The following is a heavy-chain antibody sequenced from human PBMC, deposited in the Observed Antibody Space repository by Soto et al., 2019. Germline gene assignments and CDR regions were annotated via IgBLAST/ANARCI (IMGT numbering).Heavy chain of an antibody. CDR2: IIPIFGTA. Sequence: QVQLVQSGAEVKKPGSSVKVSCKASGGTFSSYAISWVRQATGQVLEWMGGIIPIFGTANYAQKFQGRVTITADDSTSTAYMELSRLRSEDTAVYYCARALVGASLVGGRYYGMDVWGPGPTVTVSS. CDR3: ARALVGASLVGGRYYGMDV. J-gene: IGHJ6*02. CDR1: GGTFSSYA. D-gene: IGHD1-26*01. V-gene: IGHV1-69*01.